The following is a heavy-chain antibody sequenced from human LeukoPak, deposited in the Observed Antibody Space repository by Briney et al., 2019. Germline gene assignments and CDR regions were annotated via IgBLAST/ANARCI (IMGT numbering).Heavy chain of an antibody. Sequence: PGRSLRLSCAASGFTFSSYGMHWVRQAPGKGLEWVAVISYDGSNKYYADSVKGRFTISRDNSKNTLYLQMNRLRAEDTAVYYCAKDGGYQLLSYYYYYYGMDVWGQGTTVTVSS. CDR1: GFTFSSYG. CDR2: ISYDGSNK. CDR3: AKDGGYQLLSYYYYYYGMDV. D-gene: IGHD2-2*01. J-gene: IGHJ6*02. V-gene: IGHV3-30*18.